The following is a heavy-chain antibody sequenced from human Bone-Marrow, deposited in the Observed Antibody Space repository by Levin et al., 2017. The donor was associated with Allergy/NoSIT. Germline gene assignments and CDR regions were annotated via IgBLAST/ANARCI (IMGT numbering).Heavy chain of an antibody. CDR3: ARVRFPGYHGSGSYYNEYYFDS. V-gene: IGHV3-53*01. D-gene: IGHD3-10*01. CDR1: GFTVSGYY. J-gene: IGHJ4*02. CDR2: IYDAGRT. Sequence: GASVKVSCAASGFTVSGYYLSWVRQAPGKGLEWVSTIYDAGRTYYADSVKGRFTISRDNSKDTRYLQMNSLRADDTAVYYCARVRFPGYHGSGSYYNEYYFDSWGQGTLVTVSS.